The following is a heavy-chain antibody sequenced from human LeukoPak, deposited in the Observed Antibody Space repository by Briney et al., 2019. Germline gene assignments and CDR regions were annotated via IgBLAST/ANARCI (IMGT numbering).Heavy chain of an antibody. D-gene: IGHD6-13*01. CDR2: IYYSGST. CDR3: ARGRGSSSWFDY. Sequence: SETLSLTCTVSGGSISNYFWSWIRQPPGKGLEWIGYIYYSGSTNYNPSLKSRVTISVDTSKNQFSLRLSSVTAADTAVYYCARGRGSSSWFDYWGQGTLVTVSS. J-gene: IGHJ4*02. CDR1: GGSISNYF. V-gene: IGHV4-59*01.